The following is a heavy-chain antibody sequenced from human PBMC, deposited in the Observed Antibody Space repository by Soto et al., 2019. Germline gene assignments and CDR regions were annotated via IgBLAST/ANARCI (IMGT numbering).Heavy chain of an antibody. CDR1: GFTFSSYA. J-gene: IGHJ4*02. D-gene: IGHD3-22*01. CDR3: AKYTYYYDSSGYYGPGY. CDR2: ISGSGGST. Sequence: EVQLLESGGGFVQPGGSLRLSCAASGFTFSSYAMSWVRQAPGKGLEGVSAISGSGGSTYYADSVKGRFTISRDNSKNTLYLQMNSLRAEDTAVYYCAKYTYYYDSSGYYGPGYWGQGTLVTVAS. V-gene: IGHV3-23*01.